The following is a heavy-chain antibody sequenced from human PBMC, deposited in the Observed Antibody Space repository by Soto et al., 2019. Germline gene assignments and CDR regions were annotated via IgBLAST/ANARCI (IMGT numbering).Heavy chain of an antibody. J-gene: IGHJ3*01. Sequence: QVQLQESGPGLVKPSETLSLTCTVSGGSLRNYYWSWIRQPPGKGLEWIGHIYYSGNTNYNPSLRSRVTMSVDTSTSQFSLTVTSVTAADTAVYYCARQWANDWNGRDFFDFWGQGTMVTVSS. CDR1: GGSLRNYY. V-gene: IGHV4-59*08. CDR3: ARQWANDWNGRDFFDF. CDR2: IYYSGNT. D-gene: IGHD1-1*01.